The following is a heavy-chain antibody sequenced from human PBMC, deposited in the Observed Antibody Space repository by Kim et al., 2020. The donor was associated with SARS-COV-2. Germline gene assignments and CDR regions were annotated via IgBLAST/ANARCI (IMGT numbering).Heavy chain of an antibody. Sequence: GGSLRLSCAASGFTFSNAWMSWVRQAPGKGLEWVGRIKSKTDGGTTDYAAPVKGRFTIPRDDSKNTLYLQMNSLKTEDTAVYYCTTDHPRWFGELEDYWGQGTLVTVSS. CDR1: GFTFSNAW. CDR2: IKSKTDGGTT. V-gene: IGHV3-15*01. CDR3: TTDHPRWFGELEDY. D-gene: IGHD3-10*01. J-gene: IGHJ4*02.